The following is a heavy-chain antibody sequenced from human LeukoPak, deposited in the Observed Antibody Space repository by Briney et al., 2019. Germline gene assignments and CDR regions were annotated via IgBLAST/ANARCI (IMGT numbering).Heavy chain of an antibody. J-gene: IGHJ3*02. V-gene: IGHV4-59*01. CDR2: IYYSGST. CDR1: GGSISGYY. D-gene: IGHD3-9*01. CDR3: AREHPYYDILTGYYPDAFDI. Sequence: SETLSLTCTVSGGSISGYYWSWIRQPPGKGLECIGYIYYSGSTNYNPSLKSRVTISVDTSKNQFSLKLSSVTAADTAVYYCAREHPYYDILTGYYPDAFDIWGQGTMVTVSS.